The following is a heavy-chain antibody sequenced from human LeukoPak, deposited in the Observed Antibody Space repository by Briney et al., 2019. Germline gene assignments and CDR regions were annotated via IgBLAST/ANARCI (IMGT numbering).Heavy chain of an antibody. CDR3: ARLRLTGDPR. Sequence: PSETLSLTCAVYGGSFSGYYWSWIRQPPGKGLEWIGEINHSGSTNYNPSLKSRVTISVDTSKNQFSLKLSSVTAADTAVYYCARLRLTGDPRWGQGTLVTVSS. V-gene: IGHV4-34*01. J-gene: IGHJ4*02. D-gene: IGHD7-27*01. CDR1: GGSFSGYY. CDR2: INHSGST.